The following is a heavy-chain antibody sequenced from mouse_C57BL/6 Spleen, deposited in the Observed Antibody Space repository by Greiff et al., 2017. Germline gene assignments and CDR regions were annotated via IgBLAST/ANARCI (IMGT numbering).Heavy chain of an antibody. CDR3: ARYSNLDY. CDR1: GYTFTSYT. Sequence: VKLLESGAELARPGASVKMSCKASGYTFTSYTMHWVKQRPGQGLEWIGYINPSSGYTKYNQKFKDKATLTADKSSSTAYMQLSSLTSEDSAVYYCARYSNLDYWGQGTTLTVSS. J-gene: IGHJ2*01. V-gene: IGHV1-4*01. CDR2: INPSSGYT. D-gene: IGHD2-5*01.